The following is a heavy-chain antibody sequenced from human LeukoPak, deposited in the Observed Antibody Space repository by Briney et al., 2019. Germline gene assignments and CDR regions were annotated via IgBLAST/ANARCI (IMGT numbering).Heavy chain of an antibody. V-gene: IGHV3-43D*03. J-gene: IGHJ4*02. Sequence: PGGSLRLSCAATGFAFDDYAMHWIRQAPGKGLEWVSLITWDGGSTYYADSVKGRFTISRDNAKNSLYLQMNSLRAEDTAVYYCAGNGILTGYYLFDYWGQGTLVTVSS. D-gene: IGHD3-9*01. CDR1: GFAFDDYA. CDR3: AGNGILTGYYLFDY. CDR2: ITWDGGST.